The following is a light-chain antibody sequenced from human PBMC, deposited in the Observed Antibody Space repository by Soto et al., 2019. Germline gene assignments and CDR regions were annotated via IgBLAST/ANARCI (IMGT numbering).Light chain of an antibody. J-gene: IGKJ2*01. Sequence: VLTQSLGTLSLSPGDRATLSCRASQRGSGSSLAWYHQKPGQAPRLLIYGGSNRATGVPDRFSGSGSGADFTLTISRLEPEDCAVYQFQQYGNSPSLGQETKLEIQ. V-gene: IGKV3-20*01. CDR2: GGS. CDR1: QRGSGSS. CDR3: QQYGNSPS.